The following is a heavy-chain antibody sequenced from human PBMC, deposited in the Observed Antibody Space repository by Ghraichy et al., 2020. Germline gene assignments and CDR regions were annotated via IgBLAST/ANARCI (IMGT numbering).Heavy chain of an antibody. V-gene: IGHV4-34*01. J-gene: IGHJ6*02. Sequence: SETLSLTCAVYGGSFSGYYWSWIRQPPGKGLEWIGEINHSGSTNYNPSLKSRVTISVDTSKNQFSLKLSSVTAADTAVYYCARVVLGTYYYYYYGMDVWGQGTTVTVSS. CDR2: INHSGST. D-gene: IGHD1-14*01. CDR3: ARVVLGTYYYYYYGMDV. CDR1: GGSFSGYY.